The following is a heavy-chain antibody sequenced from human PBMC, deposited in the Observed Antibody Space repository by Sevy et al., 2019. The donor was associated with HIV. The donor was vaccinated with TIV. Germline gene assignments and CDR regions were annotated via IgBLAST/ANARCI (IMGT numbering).Heavy chain of an antibody. Sequence: GGSLRLSCAASGFTFSSYAMSWVRQAPGKGLEWVSAISGSGGSTYYADSVKGRFTISRDNSKNTLYLQMNSLRAEDTAVYHCAKGTPGMTPTQNWFDPWGQGTLVTVSS. J-gene: IGHJ5*02. CDR2: ISGSGGST. CDR3: AKGTPGMTPTQNWFDP. CDR1: GFTFSSYA. D-gene: IGHD2-15*01. V-gene: IGHV3-23*01.